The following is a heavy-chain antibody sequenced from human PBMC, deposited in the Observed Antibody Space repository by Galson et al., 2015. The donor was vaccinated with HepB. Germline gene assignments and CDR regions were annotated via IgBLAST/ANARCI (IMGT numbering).Heavy chain of an antibody. D-gene: IGHD6-13*01. J-gene: IGHJ6*02. V-gene: IGHV3-11*05. CDR3: ARDKERPPLIAAAAGHYYGMDV. Sequence: SLRLSCAASGFTFSDYYMSWIRQAPGKGLEWVSYISSSSSYTNYADSVKGRFTISRDNAKNSLYLQMNSLRAEDTAVYYCARDKERPPLIAAAAGHYYGMDVWGQGTTVTVSS. CDR2: ISSSSSYT. CDR1: GFTFSDYY.